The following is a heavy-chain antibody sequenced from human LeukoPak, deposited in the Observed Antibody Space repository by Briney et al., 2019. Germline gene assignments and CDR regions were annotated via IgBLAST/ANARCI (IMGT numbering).Heavy chain of an antibody. CDR2: IYTSGST. CDR3: ARDSPMITFGGVIVDAFDI. V-gene: IGHV4-4*07. D-gene: IGHD3-16*02. CDR1: GGSISSYY. J-gene: IGHJ3*02. Sequence: SETLSLTCTVSGGSISSYYWSWIRQPAGKGLEWIGRIYTSGSTNYNPSLKSRVTISVDTSKNQFSLKLSSVTAADTAVYYCARDSPMITFGGVIVDAFDIWGQGTMVTVSS.